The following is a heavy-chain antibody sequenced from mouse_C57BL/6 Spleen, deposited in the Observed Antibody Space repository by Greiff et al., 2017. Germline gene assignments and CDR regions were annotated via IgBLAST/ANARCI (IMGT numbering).Heavy chain of an antibody. J-gene: IGHJ3*01. D-gene: IGHD1-1*01. CDR2: IYPGSGST. V-gene: IGHV1-55*01. CDR3: ARSAYGSTPAWFAY. CDR1: GYTFTSYW. Sequence: QVQLQQSGAELVKPGASVKMSCKASGYTFTSYWITWVKQRPGQGLEWIGDIYPGSGSTNYNEKFKSKATLTVDTSSSTAYMQLSSLTSEDSAVYYCARSAYGSTPAWFAYWGQGTLVTVSA.